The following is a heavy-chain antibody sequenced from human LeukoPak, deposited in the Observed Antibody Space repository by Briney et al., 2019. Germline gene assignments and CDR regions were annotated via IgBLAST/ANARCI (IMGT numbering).Heavy chain of an antibody. V-gene: IGHV3-30*02. J-gene: IGHJ4*02. CDR1: GFDLSTYE. D-gene: IGHD2-2*01. CDR2: IRPDGSDK. CDR3: GKHGSSSDY. Sequence: GSLRLSCAASGFDLSTYEMNWVRQAPGKGLEWVAFIRPDGSDKYYAGSVKGRFTISRDNSKNTLYLQMNSLRAEDTAMYYCGKHGSSSDYWGQGTLVTVSA.